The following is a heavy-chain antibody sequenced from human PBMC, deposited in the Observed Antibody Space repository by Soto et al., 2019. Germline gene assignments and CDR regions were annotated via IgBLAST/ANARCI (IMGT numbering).Heavy chain of an antibody. J-gene: IGHJ6*02. V-gene: IGHV1-69*13. Sequence: SVKVSCKASGYTFASYAMHWVRQAPGQRLEWMGRIIPIFGTANYAQKFQGRVTITADESTSTAYMELSSLRSEDTAVYYCAREGAPRVYYYYGMDVWGQGTTVTLSS. CDR1: GYTFASYA. CDR3: AREGAPRVYYYYGMDV. CDR2: IIPIFGTA.